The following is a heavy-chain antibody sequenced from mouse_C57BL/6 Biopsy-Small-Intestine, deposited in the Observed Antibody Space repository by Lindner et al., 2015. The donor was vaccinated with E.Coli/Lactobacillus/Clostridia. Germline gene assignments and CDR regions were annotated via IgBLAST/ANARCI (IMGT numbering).Heavy chain of an antibody. V-gene: IGHV1-9*01. CDR3: ARAYSNWYFDV. Sequence: VQLQESGAELMKPGASVKISCKASGYTFTGYWIEWVKQRPGHGLEWIGEILPGSGYTNDKEKFKGKATFTADTSSNTAYMQLSSLTTEDSAFYYCARAYSNWYFDVWGTGTTVTVSS. D-gene: IGHD2-5*01. CDR2: ILPGSGYT. J-gene: IGHJ1*03. CDR1: GYTFTGYW.